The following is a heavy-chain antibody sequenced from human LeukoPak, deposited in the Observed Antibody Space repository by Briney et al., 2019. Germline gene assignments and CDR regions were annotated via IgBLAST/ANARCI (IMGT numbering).Heavy chain of an antibody. CDR1: GFTFSNYG. J-gene: IGHJ4*02. CDR2: ISGSGGST. D-gene: IGHD3-3*01. V-gene: IGHV3-23*01. CDR3: AKWLGYDFWSGYYAIDY. Sequence: PGGSLRLSCAASGFTFSNYGMHWVRQAPGKGLEWVSGISGSGGSTNYADSVKGRFTLSRDNSKNTLYLQMNSLRAEDTAVYYCAKWLGYDFWSGYYAIDYWGQGTLVTVSS.